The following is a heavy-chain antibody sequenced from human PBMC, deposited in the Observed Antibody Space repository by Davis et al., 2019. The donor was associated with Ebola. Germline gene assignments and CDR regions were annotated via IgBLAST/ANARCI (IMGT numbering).Heavy chain of an antibody. CDR3: ARNLKDIVVVPAAILYYYYGMDV. CDR2: VYYSGTT. D-gene: IGHD2-2*02. V-gene: IGHV4-39*01. J-gene: IGHJ6*02. Sequence: GSLRLSCTVSGGSISSTGYYWGWIRQPPGKGLEWIGSVYYSGTTYFNPSLKRRVTISVDTSKNQFSLKLRSVTAEDTAVYYCARNLKDIVVVPAAILYYYYGMDVWGQGTTVTVSS. CDR1: GGSISSTGYY.